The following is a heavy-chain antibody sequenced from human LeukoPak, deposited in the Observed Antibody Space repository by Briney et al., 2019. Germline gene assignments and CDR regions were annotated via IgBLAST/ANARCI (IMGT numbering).Heavy chain of an antibody. J-gene: IGHJ3*02. CDR3: ARDRDGGFAFDI. V-gene: IGHV3-64*01. CDR1: GFSFSNYV. CDR2: TMPNGETR. Sequence: GGSLRLSCAASGFSFSNYVMHWVRQAPGKGLEYVSATMPNGETRGYANSMKGRFTISRDNSKNTLYLQMGSLRAEDMAIYYCARDRDGGFAFDIWGQGTLVTVPS. D-gene: IGHD2-15*01.